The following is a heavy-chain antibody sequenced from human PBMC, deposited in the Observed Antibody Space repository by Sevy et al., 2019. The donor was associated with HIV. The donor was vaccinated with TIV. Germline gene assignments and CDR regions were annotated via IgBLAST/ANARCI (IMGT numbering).Heavy chain of an antibody. Sequence: GGSLRLSCAASGFTFSSYWMSWVRQAPGKGLEWVANIKQDGSEKYYVDSVKGRFTISSDNAKNSLYLQMNSLRAEDTAVYYCARDGGFVYYGMDVWGQGTTVTVSS. CDR1: GFTFSSYW. CDR2: IKQDGSEK. CDR3: ARDGGFVYYGMDV. V-gene: IGHV3-7*03. D-gene: IGHD3-16*01. J-gene: IGHJ6*02.